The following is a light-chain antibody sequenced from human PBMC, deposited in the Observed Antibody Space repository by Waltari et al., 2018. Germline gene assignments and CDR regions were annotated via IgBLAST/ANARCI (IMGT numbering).Light chain of an antibody. CDR1: QDISNY. CDR3: QQYDILLFT. Sequence: DIQMTQSPSSLSASVGDRVTITCQASQDISNYLNWYQQKPGKAPKLLIYDASNLETGVPSRFSGSGSGTDFTFTISSLQPEDIATYYCQQYDILLFTFGPGTKVDIK. J-gene: IGKJ3*01. V-gene: IGKV1-33*01. CDR2: DAS.